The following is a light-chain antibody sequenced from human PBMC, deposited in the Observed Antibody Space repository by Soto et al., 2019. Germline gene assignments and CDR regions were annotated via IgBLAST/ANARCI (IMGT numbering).Light chain of an antibody. CDR2: DAS. J-gene: IGKJ1*01. V-gene: IGKV1-5*01. CDR3: QQYNSYRT. CDR1: QSISSW. Sequence: DIQMTQSPSTLSASVGDRVTITCRASQSISSWLAWYQQKPGKAPKLLIYDASSLESGVPSRFSGSGSGTEFTLTISSLQPDDFATYSCQQYNSYRTFGQGTK.